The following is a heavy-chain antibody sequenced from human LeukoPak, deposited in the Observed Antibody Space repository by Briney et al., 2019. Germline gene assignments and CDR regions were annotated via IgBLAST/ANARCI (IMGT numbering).Heavy chain of an antibody. J-gene: IGHJ4*02. V-gene: IGHV3-21*01. CDR3: AKRWTGTTIGQQDF. Sequence: GGSLRLSCAASGFTVSSNYMNWVRQAPGKGLEWVSSIRSSTTYVYYADSVKGRFTISRDNAKNSLYLQMNSLRAEDTAVYYCAKRWTGTTIGQQDFWGQGTLVTVSS. D-gene: IGHD1-1*01. CDR2: IRSSTTYV. CDR1: GFTVSSNY.